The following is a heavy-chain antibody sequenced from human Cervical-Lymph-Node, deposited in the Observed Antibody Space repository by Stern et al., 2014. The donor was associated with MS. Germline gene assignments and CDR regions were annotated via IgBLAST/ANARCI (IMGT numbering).Heavy chain of an antibody. V-gene: IGHV1-2*02. CDR2: IHPNTGGT. J-gene: IGHJ6*02. CDR3: ARDQRGITIFGVVTDYYYLGMDV. D-gene: IGHD3-3*01. Sequence: QVQLVQSGAEVKKPGASVKVSCKTSGYIFTGYYIHWVRQAPGQGLEWMAWIHPNTGGTKCAQKFQGRVAMIRDTSISPSYVELSSLTSDDTAVYYCARDQRGITIFGVVTDYYYLGMDVWGQGTTVTVSS. CDR1: GYIFTGYY.